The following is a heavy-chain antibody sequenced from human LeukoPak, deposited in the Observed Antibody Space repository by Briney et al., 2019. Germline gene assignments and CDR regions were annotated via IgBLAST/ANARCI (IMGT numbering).Heavy chain of an antibody. CDR1: GGSISSYY. J-gene: IGHJ5*02. D-gene: IGHD3-3*01. V-gene: IGHV4-59*01. Sequence: SETLSLTCTVSGGSISSYYWSWIRQLPGKGLEWIGYIYYSGSTNYNPSLKSRVTISVDTSKNQFSLKLSSVTAADTAVYYCARDSRTTIFGVVSWWFDPWGQGTLVTVSS. CDR3: ARDSRTTIFGVVSWWFDP. CDR2: IYYSGST.